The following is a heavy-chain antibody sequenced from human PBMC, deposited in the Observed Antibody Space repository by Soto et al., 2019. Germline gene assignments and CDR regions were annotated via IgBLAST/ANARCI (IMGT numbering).Heavy chain of an antibody. CDR3: AKDIGIQLWFSDY. CDR1: EFTFSSYW. D-gene: IGHD5-18*01. V-gene: IGHV3-7*01. CDR2: INQDGSEK. J-gene: IGHJ4*02. Sequence: GGSLRLSCAASEFTFSSYWMNWVRQAPGKGLEWVANINQDGSEKYYLDSVKGRFTISRDNSKNTLYLQMNSLRAEDTAVYYCAKDIGIQLWFSDYWGQGTLVTVSS.